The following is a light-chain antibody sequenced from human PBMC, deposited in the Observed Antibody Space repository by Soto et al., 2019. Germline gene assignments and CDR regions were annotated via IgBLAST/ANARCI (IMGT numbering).Light chain of an antibody. CDR2: GAS. V-gene: IGKV3-15*01. CDR1: RTVHSN. Sequence: ELVMTQSPATVSVSPGDRVTLSCRASRTVHSNVAWYQHKPGQAPRLLIYGASFRATGMPARFSGSGSGTEFTLTINSLQSEDFAVYFCQQYDNLPLTFGPGTKVDIK. CDR3: QQYDNLPLT. J-gene: IGKJ3*01.